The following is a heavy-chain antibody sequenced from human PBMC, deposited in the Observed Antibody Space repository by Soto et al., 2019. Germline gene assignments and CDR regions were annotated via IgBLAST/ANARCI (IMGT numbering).Heavy chain of an antibody. D-gene: IGHD3-10*01. CDR2: INHSGST. V-gene: IGHV4-34*01. CDR3: ARYGYYGSGKKTDYYYYGMDV. J-gene: IGHJ6*02. CDR1: GGSFSGYY. Sequence: SETLSLTCAVYGGSFSGYYWSWIRQPPGKGLEWIGEINHSGSTNYNPSLKSRVTISVDTSKNQFSLKLSSVTAADTAVYYCARYGYYGSGKKTDYYYYGMDVWGQGTTVTVSS.